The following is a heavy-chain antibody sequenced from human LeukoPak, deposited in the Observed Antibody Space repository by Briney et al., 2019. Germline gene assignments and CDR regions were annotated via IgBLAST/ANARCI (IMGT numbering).Heavy chain of an antibody. CDR1: GFTFSSYA. J-gene: IGHJ4*02. Sequence: GGSLRLSCAASGFTFSSYAMHWVRQAPGKGLEWVAVISYDGSNKYYADSVKGRFTTSRDNSKNTLYLQMNSLRAEDTAVYYCARMAEGVGSSSSIFDYWGQGTLVTVSS. V-gene: IGHV3-30-3*01. CDR2: ISYDGSNK. CDR3: ARMAEGVGSSSSIFDY. D-gene: IGHD6-13*01.